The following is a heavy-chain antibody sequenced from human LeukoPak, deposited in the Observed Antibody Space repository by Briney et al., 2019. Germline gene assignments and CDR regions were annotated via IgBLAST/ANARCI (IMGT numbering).Heavy chain of an antibody. J-gene: IGHJ4*02. CDR1: GYSFDEYA. Sequence: GGSLRLSCAGSGYSFDEYAMHWVRQAPGKGLEWVSGINWKSDKIGYADSVKGRFTIFRDNSKNSLYLQMNSLRVEDTALYYCAKDRYCTSSSCPIDYWGQGTMVTVSS. CDR2: INWKSDKI. V-gene: IGHV3-9*01. CDR3: AKDRYCTSSSCPIDY. D-gene: IGHD2-2*01.